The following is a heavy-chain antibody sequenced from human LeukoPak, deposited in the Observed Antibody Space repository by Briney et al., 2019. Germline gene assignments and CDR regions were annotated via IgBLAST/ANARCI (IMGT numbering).Heavy chain of an antibody. D-gene: IGHD2-15*01. J-gene: IGHJ4*02. Sequence: PGGSLRLSCAASGFTFSSYWMSWVRQAPEKGLEWVANIKEDGSEKYYVDSVKGRFTSSRDNAKNSLYLQMNSLRAEDTAVYYCAREATGGSCFSSTCDYFDYWGQGTLVTVSS. V-gene: IGHV3-7*01. CDR2: IKEDGSEK. CDR3: AREATGGSCFSSTCDYFDY. CDR1: GFTFSSYW.